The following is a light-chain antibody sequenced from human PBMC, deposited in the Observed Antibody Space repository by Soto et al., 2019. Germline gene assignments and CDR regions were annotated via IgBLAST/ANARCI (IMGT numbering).Light chain of an antibody. Sequence: SSELTQPPSVSVSPGQTARITCSGDALPKQYAYWYQQKPGQAPVLVIYKDSERPSGMPERFSGSSSGTTVTLTISGVQAEDEADYYCQSADSSGTYVVFGGGTKVTVL. CDR3: QSADSSGTYVV. CDR2: KDS. V-gene: IGLV3-25*03. J-gene: IGLJ2*01. CDR1: ALPKQY.